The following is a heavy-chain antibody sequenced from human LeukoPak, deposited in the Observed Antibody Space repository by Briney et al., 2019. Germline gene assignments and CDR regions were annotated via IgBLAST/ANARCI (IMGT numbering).Heavy chain of an antibody. Sequence: GGSLRLSCAASGFTFSNYEMNWVRQAPGKGLEWVSAISGSGGFTYYADSVKGQFTISRDNSKNTLYLQMNSLRAGDTAVYYCARIQGTSVDYFFDYWGQGTLVTVSS. CDR2: ISGSGGFT. CDR3: ARIQGTSVDYFFDY. CDR1: GFTFSNYE. V-gene: IGHV3-23*01. D-gene: IGHD5/OR15-5a*01. J-gene: IGHJ4*02.